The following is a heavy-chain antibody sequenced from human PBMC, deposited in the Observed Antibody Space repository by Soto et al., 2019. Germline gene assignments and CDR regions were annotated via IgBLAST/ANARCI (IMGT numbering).Heavy chain of an antibody. CDR2: ISGSGGST. D-gene: IGHD3-22*01. Sequence: GGSLRLSCAASGFTFSSYAMSWVRQAPGKGLEWVSAISGSGGSTYYADSVKGRFTISRDNSKNTLYLQMNSLRAEDTAVYYCAKRSQASMIVVVITTTAFDYWGQGTLVTVSS. CDR3: AKRSQASMIVVVITTTAFDY. CDR1: GFTFSSYA. V-gene: IGHV3-23*01. J-gene: IGHJ4*02.